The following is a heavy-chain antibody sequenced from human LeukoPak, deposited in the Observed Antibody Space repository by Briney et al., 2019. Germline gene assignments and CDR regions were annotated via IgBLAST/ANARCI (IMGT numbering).Heavy chain of an antibody. J-gene: IGHJ4*02. CDR3: ARVGGGYDSSGGY. V-gene: IGHV1-46*01. CDR1: GYTFTNYY. Sequence: ASVKVSCKASGYTFTNYYIHWVRQAPGQGLEWRGIINPSGGTTSYAQRFQGRVTMTRDTTTTTVYMELGSLRYDDTAVYYCARVGGGYDSSGGYWGQGTLVTVSS. D-gene: IGHD5-12*01. CDR2: INPSGGTT.